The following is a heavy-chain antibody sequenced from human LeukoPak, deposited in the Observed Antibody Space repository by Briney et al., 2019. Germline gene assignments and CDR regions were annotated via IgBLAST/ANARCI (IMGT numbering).Heavy chain of an antibody. V-gene: IGHV3-30-3*01. CDR2: ISYDGSNK. Sequence: GGSLRLSCAASGFTFSSYAMHWVRQAPGKGLEWVAVISYDGSNKYYADSVKGRFTISRDNSKNTLYLQMNSLRAEDTAVYYCAKGKYCSGGSCYYYYYGMDVWGQGTTVTVSS. D-gene: IGHD2-15*01. CDR3: AKGKYCSGGSCYYYYYGMDV. J-gene: IGHJ6*02. CDR1: GFTFSSYA.